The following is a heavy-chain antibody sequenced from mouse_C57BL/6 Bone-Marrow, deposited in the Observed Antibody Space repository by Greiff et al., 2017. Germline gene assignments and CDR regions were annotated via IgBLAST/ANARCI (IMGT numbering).Heavy chain of an antibody. CDR3: VRFGRVEGAMDY. D-gene: IGHD1-1*01. J-gene: IGHJ4*01. V-gene: IGHV10-3*01. CDR2: IRSKSSTYAT. Sequence: EVQGVESGGGLVQPKGSLKLSCAASGFTFNTYAMHWVRQAPGKGLEWVARIRSKSSTYATYYADSVKDRFTISRDNSQSMLYLQINNLKTEDTAMYYCVRFGRVEGAMDYWGQGTSVTVSS. CDR1: GFTFNTYA.